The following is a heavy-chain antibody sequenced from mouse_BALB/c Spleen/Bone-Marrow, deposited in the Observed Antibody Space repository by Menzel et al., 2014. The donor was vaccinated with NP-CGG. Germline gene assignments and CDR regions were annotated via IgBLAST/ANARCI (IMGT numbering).Heavy chain of an antibody. CDR2: INPYNGVT. J-gene: IGHJ2*01. CDR1: GYSFTDYF. Sequence: EVNVVESGPELVKPRASVKISCKASGYSFTDYFMNWVKQSHGKSLEWIGRINPYNGVTFYNQNFKGKATLTVDKSSSTAHMELLSLTSEDSAVYYCGRWANWGQGTTLTVSS. CDR3: GRWAN. V-gene: IGHV1-37*01.